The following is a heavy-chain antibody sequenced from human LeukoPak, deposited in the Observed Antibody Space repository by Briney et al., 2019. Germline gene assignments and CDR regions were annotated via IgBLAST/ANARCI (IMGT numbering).Heavy chain of an antibody. CDR3: AKGGYYDRAYYYYYGMDV. J-gene: IGHJ6*02. V-gene: IGHV3-21*01. CDR1: GFTFSSYT. CDR2: ISGSSSDI. Sequence: PGGSLRLSCAASGFTFSSYTINWVRQGPGKGLEWVSCISGSSSDIFYADSVKGRFTISRDNAKNSLYLQMNSLRAEDTAVYYCAKGGYYDRAYYYYYGMDVWGQGTTVTVSS. D-gene: IGHD3-22*01.